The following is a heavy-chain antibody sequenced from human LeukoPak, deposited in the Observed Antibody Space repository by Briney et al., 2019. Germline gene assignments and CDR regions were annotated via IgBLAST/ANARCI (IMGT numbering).Heavy chain of an antibody. CDR2: IYYSGST. Sequence: SETLSLTCTVSGGSISSYYWSWIRQPPGKGLEWIGYIYYSGSTNYNPSLKSRVTISVDTSKNQFSLKLSSVTAADTAVYYCARSSYSSSPFDFDYWGRGTLVTVSS. D-gene: IGHD6-6*01. CDR1: GGSISSYY. J-gene: IGHJ4*02. CDR3: ARSSYSSSPFDFDY. V-gene: IGHV4-59*01.